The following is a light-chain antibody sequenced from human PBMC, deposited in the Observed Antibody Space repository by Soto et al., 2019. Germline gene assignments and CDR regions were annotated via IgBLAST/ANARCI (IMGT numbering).Light chain of an antibody. Sequence: EIVLTQSPSTLSAFPGDRVTISCRASQALNTRLAWYQHKPGKAPRLLIYLTSNITAGVPARFSAWGSETDFTLTISDVEPEDFAVYYCHQRQSWPRTFGQGTKVEIK. CDR1: QALNTR. CDR3: HQRQSWPRT. CDR2: LTS. V-gene: IGKV3-11*01. J-gene: IGKJ1*01.